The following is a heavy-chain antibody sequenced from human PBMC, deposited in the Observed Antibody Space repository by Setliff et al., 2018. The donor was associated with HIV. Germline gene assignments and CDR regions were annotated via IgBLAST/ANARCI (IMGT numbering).Heavy chain of an antibody. CDR3: ARGRGSSSSWPIDY. J-gene: IGHJ4*02. D-gene: IGHD6-13*01. V-gene: IGHV4-38-2*02. CDR2: IYHSGST. CDR1: CYSISSGYY. Sequence: VSCYSISSGYYWGWIRQPPGKGLEWIGNIYHSGSTYYNPSIKSRVTMSLDTSKNQFSLQLSSVTAADTAVYFCARGRGSSSSWPIDYWGQGTLVTVSS.